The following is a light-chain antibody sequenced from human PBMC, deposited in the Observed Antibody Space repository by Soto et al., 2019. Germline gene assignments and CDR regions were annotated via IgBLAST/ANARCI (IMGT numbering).Light chain of an antibody. J-gene: IGKJ1*01. V-gene: IGKV1-6*01. Sequence: AIQMTHSPSSLSASVGDRVTITFRASQGIRSDLDWYQQKPGKAPKLLIYGASNLQSGVPSRFSGSGSGADFTLAISSLQPEDSATYYCLQDINYPWTFGQGTKVDIK. CDR1: QGIRSD. CDR3: LQDINYPWT. CDR2: GAS.